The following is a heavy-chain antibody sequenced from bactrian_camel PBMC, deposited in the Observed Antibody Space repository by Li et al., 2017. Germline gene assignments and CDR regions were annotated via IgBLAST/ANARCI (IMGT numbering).Heavy chain of an antibody. D-gene: IGHD2*01. CDR1: GPTYCSRY. CDR2: FDSDGED. Sequence: HVQLVESGGGSVQAGGSLRLSCSATGPTYCSRYWSWYRQAPGKEREFVSRREFVSGFDSDGEDHYADSAKGRFTISKDMDKNTLYLQMNNPKPEDTAMYYCASDEGAIHGGGYCTPTRATAKLADFGYWGQGTQVTVS. CDR3: ASDEGAIHGGGYCTPTRATAKLADFGY. V-gene: IGHV3S55*01. J-gene: IGHJ6*01.